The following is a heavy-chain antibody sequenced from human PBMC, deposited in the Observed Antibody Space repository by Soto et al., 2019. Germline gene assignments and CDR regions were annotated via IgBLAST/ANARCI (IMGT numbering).Heavy chain of an antibody. J-gene: IGHJ6*03. CDR2: INPNGGAT. D-gene: IGHD5-12*01. CDR3: ARESGGATATLDYYYFYMDV. Sequence: QVQLVQSGAEVKKPGASVKVSCKTSGDSFSAFYLHWVRQAPGQGLEWLGWINPNGGATKYAQKFRGRVAMTRDTSIRTAYLELSSVGSDDTAIYYCARESGGATATLDYYYFYMDVWGKGTTVTVSS. V-gene: IGHV1-2*02. CDR1: GDSFSAFY.